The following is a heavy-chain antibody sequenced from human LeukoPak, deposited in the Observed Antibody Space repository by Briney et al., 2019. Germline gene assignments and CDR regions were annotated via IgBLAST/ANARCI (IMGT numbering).Heavy chain of an antibody. CDR3: ARKVLSGSRYFDY. Sequence: GGSLRLSCAASDFTFRTYSMIWARQTAGTGLEWISYISSGGGVTHYAESVKGRFSISRDNAKNSLFLQMNSLRAEDTAIHYCARKVLSGSRYFDYWGQGALVTVSS. CDR2: ISSGGGVT. J-gene: IGHJ4*02. D-gene: IGHD1-26*01. V-gene: IGHV3-48*04. CDR1: DFTFRTYS.